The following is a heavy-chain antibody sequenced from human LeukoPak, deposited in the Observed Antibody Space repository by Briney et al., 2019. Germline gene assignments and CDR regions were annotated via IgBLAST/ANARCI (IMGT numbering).Heavy chain of an antibody. CDR3: ARDLIYTYTYRAAYDV. J-gene: IGHJ3*01. CDR2: ISSSGTTI. CDR1: GFTFTTYE. Sequence: PGGSLRLPCAVSGFTFTTYEMNWVRQAPGKGLEWISYISSSGTTIYYADSVKGRFTISRDNAKNSLFLQMNSLRAEDTAVYYCARDLIYTYTYRAAYDVWGQGTMVTISS. D-gene: IGHD5-18*01. V-gene: IGHV3-48*03.